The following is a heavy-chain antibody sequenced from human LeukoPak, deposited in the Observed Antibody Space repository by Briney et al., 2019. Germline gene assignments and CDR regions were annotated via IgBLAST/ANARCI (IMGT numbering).Heavy chain of an antibody. D-gene: IGHD5-12*01. CDR2: IRYDGSNK. V-gene: IGHV3-30*02. J-gene: IGHJ3*02. CDR3: AKVLASGYDSRWAFDI. Sequence: GGSLRLSCAASGFTFDYYGMSWVRQAPGKGLEWVAFIRYDGSNKYYADSVKGRFTISRDNSKNTLYLQMNSLRAEDTAVYYCAKVLASGYDSRWAFDIWGQGTMVTVSS. CDR1: GFTFDYYG.